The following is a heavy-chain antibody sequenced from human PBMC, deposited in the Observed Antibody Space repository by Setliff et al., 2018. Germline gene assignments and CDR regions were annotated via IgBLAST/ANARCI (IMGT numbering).Heavy chain of an antibody. D-gene: IGHD3-3*01. J-gene: IGHJ4*02. V-gene: IGHV2-5*02. CDR2: LYWDDDK. CDR1: GFSLSTSGVG. Sequence: PTLVNPTQTLTLTCTFSGFSLSTSGVGVGWIRQPPGKALEWLALLYWDDDKRYSPSLKSRLTITKDTSKNQVVLTMTNMDPVDTATYYCAHGGDFWSGYWGGGPRKVGYYFDYWGQGTLVTVSS. CDR3: AHGGDFWSGYWGGGPRKVGYYFDY.